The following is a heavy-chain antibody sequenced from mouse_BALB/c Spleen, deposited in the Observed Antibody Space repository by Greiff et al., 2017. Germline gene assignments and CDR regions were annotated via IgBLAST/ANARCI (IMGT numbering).Heavy chain of an antibody. J-gene: IGHJ4*01. CDR3: ARRGVTNYYAMDY. D-gene: IGHD2-2*01. Sequence: EVKLMESGGGLVQPGGSRKLSCAASGFTFSSFGMHWVRQAPEKGLEWVAYISSGSSTIYYADTVKGRFTISRDNPKNTLFLQMTSLRSEDTAMYYCARRGVTNYYAMDYWGQGTSVTVSS. CDR2: ISSGSSTI. CDR1: GFTFSSFG. V-gene: IGHV5-17*02.